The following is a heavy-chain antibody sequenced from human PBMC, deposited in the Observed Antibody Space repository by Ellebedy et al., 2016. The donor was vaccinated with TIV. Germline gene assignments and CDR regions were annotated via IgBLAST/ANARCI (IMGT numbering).Heavy chain of an antibody. CDR2: VFYSGST. CDR1: GGSINSYY. J-gene: IGHJ4*02. D-gene: IGHD6-19*01. V-gene: IGHV4-59*01. CDR3: ARTKAVADTFCFDS. Sequence: SETLSLTCTVSGGSINSYYWSWIRQPPGKGLEWIGYVFYSGSTHYNPSLKSRVTISVDTSRDQFSLKLNSVTAADTAVYYCARTKAVADTFCFDSWGQGTLVPVSS.